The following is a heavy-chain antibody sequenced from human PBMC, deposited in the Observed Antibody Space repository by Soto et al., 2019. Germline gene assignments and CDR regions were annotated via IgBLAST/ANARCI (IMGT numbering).Heavy chain of an antibody. Sequence: GSLRLSCAASGFTFSNYAMSWVRQAPGKGLEWVSAITAGGGSAYYADSVKGRFTFSRDNSKNTLYLQMDSLRADDTAVYFCAKKLTTAGTFDSWGRGILVTVSS. J-gene: IGHJ4*02. D-gene: IGHD6-13*01. CDR3: AKKLTTAGTFDS. CDR2: ITAGGGSA. V-gene: IGHV3-23*01. CDR1: GFTFSNYA.